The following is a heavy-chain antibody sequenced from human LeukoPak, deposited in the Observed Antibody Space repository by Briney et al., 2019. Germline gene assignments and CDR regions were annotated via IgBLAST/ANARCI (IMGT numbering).Heavy chain of an antibody. CDR3: AKDDYYGSGSYSLREQNSLGMDV. CDR2: TNPEGGDK. Sequence: PGGSLRLSCAASGFTFSINWMTWVRQAPGKGLEWLANTNPEGGDKYYVDSVKGRFTISRDNAKNSVFLHLNSLRAEDTALYYCAKDDYYGSGSYSLREQNSLGMDVWGQGTTVTVSS. CDR1: GFTFSINW. J-gene: IGHJ6*02. D-gene: IGHD3-10*01. V-gene: IGHV3-7*03.